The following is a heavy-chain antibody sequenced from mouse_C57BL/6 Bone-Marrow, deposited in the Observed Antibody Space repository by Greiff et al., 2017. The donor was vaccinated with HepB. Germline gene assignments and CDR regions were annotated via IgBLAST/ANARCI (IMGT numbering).Heavy chain of an antibody. CDR1: GFTFSSYA. V-gene: IGHV5-4*01. CDR2: ISDGGSYT. D-gene: IGHD1-1*01. CDR3: AREGGSVFDY. J-gene: IGHJ2*01. Sequence: VKLMETGGGLVKPGGSLKLSCAASGFTFSSYAMCWVRQTPEKRLVWVATISDGGSYTYYPDNGKGRCTISRENAKNNLYLQMSHLKSEDTAMYYCAREGGSVFDYWGQGTTLTVSS.